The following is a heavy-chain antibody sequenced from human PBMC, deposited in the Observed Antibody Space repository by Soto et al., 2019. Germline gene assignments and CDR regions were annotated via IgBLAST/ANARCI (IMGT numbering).Heavy chain of an antibody. D-gene: IGHD2-2*01. Sequence: HPGGSLRLSCAASGFTVSNTYMTWVRQPPGKGLECVSVIYTAGGTNYADSVKGRFIISRDNSKNTLYLQMNSLRAEDTAVYYCARALPVAKGGFDPWGQGTLVTVSS. CDR3: ARALPVAKGGFDP. CDR2: IYTAGGT. V-gene: IGHV3-53*01. CDR1: GFTVSNTY. J-gene: IGHJ5*02.